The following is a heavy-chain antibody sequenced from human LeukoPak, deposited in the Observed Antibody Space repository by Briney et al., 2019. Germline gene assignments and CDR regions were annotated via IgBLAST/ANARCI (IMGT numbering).Heavy chain of an antibody. V-gene: IGHV3-48*03. D-gene: IGHD2-15*01. Sequence: GGSLRLSCVASGFTFNNYEMNWVRQAPGKGLEWVSYISQSGSTTRYTDSVKGRFTISRDNSRNTLYLQMNTLRAEDTAVYFCAKSPVSSCRGSFCYPFDYWGQGNLVTVSS. J-gene: IGHJ4*02. CDR2: ISQSGSTT. CDR3: AKSPVSSCRGSFCYPFDY. CDR1: GFTFNNYE.